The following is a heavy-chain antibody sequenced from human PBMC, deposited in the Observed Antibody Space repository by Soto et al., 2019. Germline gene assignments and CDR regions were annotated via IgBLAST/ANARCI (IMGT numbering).Heavy chain of an antibody. D-gene: IGHD6-19*01. V-gene: IGHV4-39*01. CDR2: IYYSGST. CDR3: ARHHVAVAGVNWFDP. CDR1: GGSISSSSYY. J-gene: IGHJ5*02. Sequence: SDTLSLTCTVSGGSISSSSYYWGWIRQPPGKGLEWIGSIYYSGSTYYNPSLKSRVTISVDTSKNQFSLKLSSVTAADTAVYYCARHHVAVAGVNWFDPWGQGTMVTVSS.